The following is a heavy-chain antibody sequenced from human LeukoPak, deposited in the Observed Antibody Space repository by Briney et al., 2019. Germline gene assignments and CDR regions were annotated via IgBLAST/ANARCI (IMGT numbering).Heavy chain of an antibody. CDR3: AKEVYSDFGSV. Sequence: GGSLRLSCAAPGFTFSSYGMHWVRQAPGKGLEWVAVISYDGSNKYYADSVKGRFTISRDNSKNTLYLQMNSLRAEDTAVYYCAKEVYSDFGSVWGQGTTVTVSS. CDR2: ISYDGSNK. D-gene: IGHD2-15*01. CDR1: GFTFSSYG. J-gene: IGHJ6*02. V-gene: IGHV3-30*18.